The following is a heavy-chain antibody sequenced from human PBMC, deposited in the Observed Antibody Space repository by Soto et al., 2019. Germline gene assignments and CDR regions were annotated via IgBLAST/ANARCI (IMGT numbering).Heavy chain of an antibody. Sequence: QVQLVQSGAEVKKPGASVKVSCKASGYTFTSYGISWVRQAPGQGIEWMGWIRAYNGNTNYAEKLQGRVTMTTDRSTSTAYMELRSMRSDDTAVYYFARDGVVYGAGRNDYWGQGTLVTVSS. J-gene: IGHJ4*02. CDR2: IRAYNGNT. D-gene: IGHD3-10*01. V-gene: IGHV1-18*01. CDR3: ARDGVVYGAGRNDY. CDR1: GYTFTSYG.